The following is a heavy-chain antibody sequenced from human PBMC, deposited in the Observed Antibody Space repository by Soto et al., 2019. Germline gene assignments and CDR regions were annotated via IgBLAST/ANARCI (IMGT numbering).Heavy chain of an antibody. V-gene: IGHV1-18*01. D-gene: IGHD6-19*01. Sequence: GTSVKATSKAPGYTFTSDGISWVRQAPGQGLEWMGWISAYNGNTNYAQKLQGRVTMTTDTSTSTAYMELRSLRSDDTAVYYCARGRRLVNPLDYWGQGTPVTVSS. CDR3: ARGRRLVNPLDY. CDR1: GYTFTSDG. J-gene: IGHJ4*02. CDR2: ISAYNGNT.